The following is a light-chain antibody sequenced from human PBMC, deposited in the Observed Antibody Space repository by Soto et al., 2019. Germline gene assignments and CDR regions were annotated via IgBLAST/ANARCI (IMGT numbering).Light chain of an antibody. CDR2: DVS. Sequence: QSALTQPASVSGSHGQSITISCTGTSSDVGGYNYVSWYPQHPGKAPKLMIYDVSNRPSGVSNRFSGSKSGNTASLTISGLQAEDEADYYCSSYTSSSTVVFGGGTKLTVL. CDR3: SSYTSSSTVV. V-gene: IGLV2-14*01. CDR1: SSDVGGYNY. J-gene: IGLJ2*01.